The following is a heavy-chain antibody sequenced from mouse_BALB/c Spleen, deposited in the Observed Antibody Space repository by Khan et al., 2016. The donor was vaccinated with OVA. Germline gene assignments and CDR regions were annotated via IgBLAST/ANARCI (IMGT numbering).Heavy chain of an antibody. D-gene: IGHD1-3*01. CDR1: GYSFTSYY. J-gene: IGHJ3*01. CDR3: ARLGLKNWFAY. CDR2: IDPFNGGT. Sequence: VQLQQPGPELMKPGASVKISCKASGYSFTSYYMHWVKQSHGKSLEWIGYIDPFNGGTTYNQKFKGKATLTVDKSSSTAYMHLSSLTSEDSAVYYCARLGLKNWFAYWGQGTLVTVSA. V-gene: IGHV1S135*01.